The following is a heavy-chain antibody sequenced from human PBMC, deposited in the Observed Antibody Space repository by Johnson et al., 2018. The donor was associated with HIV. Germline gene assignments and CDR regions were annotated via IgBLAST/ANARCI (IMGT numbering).Heavy chain of an antibody. CDR1: GFTFSSYW. J-gene: IGHJ3*02. V-gene: IGHV3-7*02. CDR2: IKQDGSEK. D-gene: IGHD1-26*01. Sequence: VQLVESGGGLVQPGGSLRLSCAASGFTFSSYWMSWVRQAPGKGLEWVANIKQDGSEKYYVDSVKGRLTISRDNAKNTLYLQMSSLRAEDTAVYYCAKGDGIVGGSDAFDIWGQGTMVTVSS. CDR3: AKGDGIVGGSDAFDI.